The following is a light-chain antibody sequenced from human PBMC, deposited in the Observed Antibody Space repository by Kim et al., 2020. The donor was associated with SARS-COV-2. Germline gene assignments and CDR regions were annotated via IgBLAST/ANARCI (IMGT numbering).Light chain of an antibody. CDR1: KLGDKY. Sequence: SYELTQPPSVSVSPGQTASISCSGDKLGDKYACWYQQRSGQSPVLVIYHDTKRPSGIPERFSGSNSGNTATLTISGTQAMDEADYYCQAWDSNTAVFGGGTKVTVL. V-gene: IGLV3-1*01. CDR3: QAWDSNTAV. J-gene: IGLJ2*01. CDR2: HDT.